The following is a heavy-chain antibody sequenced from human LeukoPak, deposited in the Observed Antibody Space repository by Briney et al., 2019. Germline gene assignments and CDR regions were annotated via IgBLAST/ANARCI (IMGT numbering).Heavy chain of an antibody. D-gene: IGHD6-19*01. J-gene: IGHJ3*02. CDR1: GFTVSNNY. CDR3: ASPSSGQSFDI. V-gene: IGHV3-53*01. CDR2: MYSGGTT. Sequence: GGSLRLSCAASGFTVSNNYMNWVRQAPGKGLEWVSVMYSGGTTYYADSVKGRFSISRDKSKNTVYLQMSSLRAEYTAVYYCASPSSGQSFDIWGQGTMVTVSS.